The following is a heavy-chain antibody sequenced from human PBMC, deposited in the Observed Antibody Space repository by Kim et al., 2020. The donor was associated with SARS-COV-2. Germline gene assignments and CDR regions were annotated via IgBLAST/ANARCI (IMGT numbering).Heavy chain of an antibody. J-gene: IGHJ3*02. D-gene: IGHD6-19*01. V-gene: IGHV3-11*06. Sequence: GGSLRLSCAASGFTFSDYYMSWIRQAPGKGLEWVSYISSSSSYTNYADSVKGRFTISRDNAKNSLYLQMNSLRAEDTAVYYCARDSAVAGTALSAFDIWGQGTMVTVSS. CDR1: GFTFSDYY. CDR2: ISSSSSYT. CDR3: ARDSAVAGTALSAFDI.